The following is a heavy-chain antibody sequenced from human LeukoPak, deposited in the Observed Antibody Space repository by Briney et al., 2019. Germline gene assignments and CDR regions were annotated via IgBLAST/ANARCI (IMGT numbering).Heavy chain of an antibody. D-gene: IGHD3-10*01. J-gene: IGHJ4*02. CDR1: GGSISSGGYY. CDR2: IFYSGGT. V-gene: IGHV4-31*03. CDR3: ARDLGYGSGYFDY. Sequence: TLSLTCTVSGGSISSGGYYWSWIRQHPGKGLEWIGYIFYSGGTFYNPSLKSRVTISIDTSKDQFSLKLSSVTAADTAVYYCARDLGYGSGYFDYWGQGTLVTVSS.